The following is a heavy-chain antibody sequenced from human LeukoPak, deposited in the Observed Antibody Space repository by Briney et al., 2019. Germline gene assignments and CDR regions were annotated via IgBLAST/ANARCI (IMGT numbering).Heavy chain of an antibody. Sequence: GGSLRLSCAASGFTFSSYGMHWVRQAPGKGLEWVAVIWDDGSNKYYVDSVKGRFTISRDNSKNTLYLQMNSLRAEDTAVYYCARAEVPAAIKSGAFDIWGQGALVTVSS. D-gene: IGHD2-2*01. CDR2: IWDDGSNK. V-gene: IGHV3-33*08. J-gene: IGHJ3*02. CDR3: ARAEVPAAIKSGAFDI. CDR1: GFTFSSYG.